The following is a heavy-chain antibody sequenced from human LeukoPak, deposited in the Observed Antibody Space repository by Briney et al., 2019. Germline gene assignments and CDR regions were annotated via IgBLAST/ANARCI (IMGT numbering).Heavy chain of an antibody. V-gene: IGHV4-38-2*02. Sequence: SETLTLTCIVSGYSISSGYYWGWIRQPPGKGLEWIGSIYHSGSTYYNPSLKSRVTISVDTSKNQFSLKLSSVTAADTAVYYCARRIISGAPKIGFDPWGQGTLVTVSS. J-gene: IGHJ5*02. CDR2: IYHSGST. D-gene: IGHD7-27*01. CDR1: GYSISSGYY. CDR3: ARRIISGAPKIGFDP.